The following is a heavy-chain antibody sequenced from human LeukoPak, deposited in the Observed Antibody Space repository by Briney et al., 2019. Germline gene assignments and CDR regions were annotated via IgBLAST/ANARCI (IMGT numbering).Heavy chain of an antibody. CDR1: GFTFSSYG. D-gene: IGHD3-10*01. CDR2: ISSNGGST. V-gene: IGHV3-64*01. J-gene: IGHJ4*02. CDR3: ARAGYYGSGSYYFY. Sequence: GGSLRLSCAASGFTFSSYGMHWVRQAPGKGLEYVSAISSNGGSTYYANSVKGRFTISRDNSKNTLYLQMGSLRAEDMAVYYCARAGYYGSGSYYFYWGQGTLVTVSS.